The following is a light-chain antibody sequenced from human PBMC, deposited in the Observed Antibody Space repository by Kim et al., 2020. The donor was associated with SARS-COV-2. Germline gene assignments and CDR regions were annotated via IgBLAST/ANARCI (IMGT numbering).Light chain of an antibody. CDR3: QQYGSSPYT. CDR2: GAS. J-gene: IGKJ2*01. CDR1: QSVTNNY. V-gene: IGKV3-20*01. Sequence: EIVLTQSPVTLSLSPGQRATLSCSASQSVTNNYFAWYQQKRGQAPRLLIYGASIRATGIPDRFSGSGSGTDFTLTISRLEPEDFAVYYCQQYGSSPYTFGQGTKLEI.